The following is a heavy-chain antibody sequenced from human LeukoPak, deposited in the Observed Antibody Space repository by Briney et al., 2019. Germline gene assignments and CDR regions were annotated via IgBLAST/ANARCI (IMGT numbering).Heavy chain of an antibody. CDR2: INPNSGGT. CDR1: GYTFTGYY. Sequence: ASVKVSCKASGYTFTGYYMHWVRQAPGQGLEWMGWINPNSGGTNYAQKFQGRVTMTRDTSISTAYMELSRLRSDDTAVYYCARDVGYYDFWSGQPGWFDPWGQGTLVTVSS. D-gene: IGHD3-3*01. CDR3: ARDVGYYDFWSGQPGWFDP. V-gene: IGHV1-2*02. J-gene: IGHJ5*02.